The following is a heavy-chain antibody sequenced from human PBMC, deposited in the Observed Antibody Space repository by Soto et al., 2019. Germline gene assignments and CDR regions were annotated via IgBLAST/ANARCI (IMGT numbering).Heavy chain of an antibody. Sequence: EVQLLESGGALVQPGGSLRLPCEASGFTYVKYAITWVRKPPGKGLEWVSGISGDAGRTFYADSVKGRFTISRDNSKNTVYLQMNSLRVEDTAVYYCVKDTVVVINGGDFDYWGQGTLVTVSS. D-gene: IGHD3-22*01. CDR1: GFTYVKYA. J-gene: IGHJ4*02. CDR3: VKDTVVVINGGDFDY. V-gene: IGHV3-23*01. CDR2: ISGDAGRT.